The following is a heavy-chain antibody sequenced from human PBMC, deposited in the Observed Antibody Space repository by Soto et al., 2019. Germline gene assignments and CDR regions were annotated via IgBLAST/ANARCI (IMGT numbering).Heavy chain of an antibody. CDR2: IYYSGST. CDR3: ASSLRWYFDY. D-gene: IGHD4-17*01. Sequence: PSETLSLTCTFSGGSISSYYWSLIRQPPGKGLEWIGYIYYSGSTNYNPSLKSRVTISVDTSKNQFSLKLSSVTAADTAVYYCASSLRWYFDYWGQGTLVTVSS. CDR1: GGSISSYY. V-gene: IGHV4-59*01. J-gene: IGHJ4*02.